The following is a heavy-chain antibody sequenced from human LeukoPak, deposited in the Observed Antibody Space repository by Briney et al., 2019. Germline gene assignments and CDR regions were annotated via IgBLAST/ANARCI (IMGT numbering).Heavy chain of an antibody. CDR2: IYYSGST. V-gene: IGHV4-39*01. J-gene: IGHJ5*02. Sequence: SETLSLTCTVSGGSISSSSYYWGWICQPPGKGLEWIGSIYYSGSTYYNPSLKSRVTISVDTSKNQFSLKLSSVTAADTAVYYCARQELLWFGEQNVWWFDPWGQGTLVTVSS. D-gene: IGHD3-10*01. CDR1: GGSISSSSYY. CDR3: ARQELLWFGEQNVWWFDP.